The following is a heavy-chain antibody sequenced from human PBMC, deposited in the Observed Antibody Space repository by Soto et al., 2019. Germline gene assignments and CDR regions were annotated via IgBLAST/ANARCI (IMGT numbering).Heavy chain of an antibody. V-gene: IGHV3-48*02. CDR1: GSSFSTYD. J-gene: IGHJ4*02. CDR3: ARDRCFDGSCYSASDF. CDR2: ISTTSFTI. Sequence: XGSLRLSCVASGSSFSTYDMDWVRQAPGKAPEWIAHISTTSFTIYYADSVKGRFTISRDNVRNSLYLEMKSLRDEDTAVYYCARDRCFDGSCYSASDFWGQGIQVTVSS. D-gene: IGHD2-15*01.